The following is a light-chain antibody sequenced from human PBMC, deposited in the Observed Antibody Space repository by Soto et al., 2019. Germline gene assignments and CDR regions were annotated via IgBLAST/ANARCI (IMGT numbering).Light chain of an antibody. V-gene: IGKV3-11*01. CDR3: QQRSNWPLT. Sequence: EIVLTQSPATLSLSPGERATLSCRASQSVSSDLAWYQQKPGQAPRLLIYDASNMATGIPARFSGSGSGTDFTLTISSLEPEDVAVYYCQQRSNWPLTFGGGTKVEIK. CDR1: QSVSSD. J-gene: IGKJ4*01. CDR2: DAS.